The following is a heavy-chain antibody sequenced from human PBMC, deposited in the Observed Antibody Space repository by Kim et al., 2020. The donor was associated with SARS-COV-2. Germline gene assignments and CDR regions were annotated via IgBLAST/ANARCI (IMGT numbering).Heavy chain of an antibody. CDR2: ISASGSTI. V-gene: IGHV3-11*01. CDR1: GFTFGDYY. Sequence: GGSLRLSCEASGFTFGDYYMSWIRQAPGKGLEYVAHISASGSTIHYADSVKGRFTISRDSAKNSLYLQMNSLRVEDTAMYYCARDCGGYCYSGFDYWGQGILLTVSS. CDR3: ARDCGGYCYSGFDY. D-gene: IGHD2-21*01. J-gene: IGHJ4*02.